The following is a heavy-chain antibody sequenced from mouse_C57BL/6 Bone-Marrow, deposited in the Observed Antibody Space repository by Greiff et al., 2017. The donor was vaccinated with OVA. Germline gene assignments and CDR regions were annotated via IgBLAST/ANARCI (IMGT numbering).Heavy chain of an antibody. CDR3: ARGWLLYWYFDV. V-gene: IGHV5-17*01. CDR2: ISSGSSTI. D-gene: IGHD2-3*01. Sequence: EVKLVESGGGLVKPGGSLKLSCAASGFTFSDYGMHWVRQAPEKGLEWVAYISSGSSTIYYADTVKGRFTISRDNAKNTLFLQMTSLRSEDTAMYYCARGWLLYWYFDVWGTGTTVTVSS. J-gene: IGHJ1*03. CDR1: GFTFSDYG.